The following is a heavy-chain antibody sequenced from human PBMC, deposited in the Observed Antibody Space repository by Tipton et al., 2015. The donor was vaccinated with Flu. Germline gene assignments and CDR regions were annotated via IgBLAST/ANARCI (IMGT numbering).Heavy chain of an antibody. Sequence: TLSLTCTVSGGSITSGDYYWSWIRQHPGMGLEWIGYIFYGGDTYYNLSLKSRVTISVDTSKKQFSLKMSSVTAADTAVYYCARVPAAIDSWGQGTLVTVSS. V-gene: IGHV4-31*03. D-gene: IGHD2-2*01. J-gene: IGHJ5*01. CDR1: GGSITSGDYY. CDR2: IFYGGDT. CDR3: ARVPAAIDS.